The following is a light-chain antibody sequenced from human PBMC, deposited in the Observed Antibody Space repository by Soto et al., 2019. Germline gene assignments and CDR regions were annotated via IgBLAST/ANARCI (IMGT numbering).Light chain of an antibody. Sequence: QSVLTQSDSVSGYPGQSITISCTGAKDTIGRVDFVSWYQQHPLKAPKLIIYEVRKRPSGVSDRFSGAKSGNTASLTISGLQTEDDADYYCSSYATTDRRVFGTGTKFTFL. CDR1: KDTIGRVDF. CDR3: SSYATTDRRV. CDR2: EVR. J-gene: IGLJ1*01. V-gene: IGLV2-14*01.